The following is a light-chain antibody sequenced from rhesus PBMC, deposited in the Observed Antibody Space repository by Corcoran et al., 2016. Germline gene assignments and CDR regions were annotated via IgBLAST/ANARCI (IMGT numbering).Light chain of an antibody. CDR3: LKSSNWPRT. CDR1: QSGSSY. Sequence: EIVMTQSPATLALSPGARATLSCRASQSGSSYLAWYQPKPGQAPRLLIYGASGRDTGIPERFSGGGSGTEFTLPSRGRGPEDVGVYLCLKSSNWPRTFGQGTKVKIK. CDR2: GAS. V-gene: IGKV3-24*04. J-gene: IGKJ1*01.